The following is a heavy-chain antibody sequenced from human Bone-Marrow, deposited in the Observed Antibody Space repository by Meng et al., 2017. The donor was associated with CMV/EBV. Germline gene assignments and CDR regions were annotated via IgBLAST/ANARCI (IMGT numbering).Heavy chain of an antibody. CDR1: GCSFSSYG. CDR3: ARKRWNAGSITYYQYAMEV. J-gene: IGHJ6*02. Sequence: GESLKISCAGSGCSFSSYGMHWVRQAPGKGLEWVAVISYDGGNEYYADSVKGRFSVSRDNSKNTLYLQMSSLRAEDTAVYYCARKRWNAGSITYYQYAMEVWGQGTMVTISS. CDR2: ISYDGGNE. V-gene: IGHV3-30*03. D-gene: IGHD3-3*02.